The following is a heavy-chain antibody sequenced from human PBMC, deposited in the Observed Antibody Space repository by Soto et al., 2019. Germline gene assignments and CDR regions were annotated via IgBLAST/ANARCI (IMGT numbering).Heavy chain of an antibody. CDR1: EFTFSDYY. CDR3: ARGRPYYFDH. J-gene: IGHJ4*02. V-gene: IGHV3-11*06. CDR2: ISSSNTYT. Sequence: QVQLVESGGGLVKPGGSLRLSCAASEFTFSDYYMHWIRQAPGKGLEWVSYISSSNTYTNYADSVKGRFTISRDNAKNSLYLQVNSLRAEDTAVYYCARGRPYYFDHWGQGILVTVSS.